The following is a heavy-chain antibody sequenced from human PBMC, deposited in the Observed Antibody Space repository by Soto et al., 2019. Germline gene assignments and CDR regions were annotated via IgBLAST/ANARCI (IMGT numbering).Heavy chain of an antibody. J-gene: IGHJ6*02. Sequence: QVQLVQSGAEVKKPGASVKVSCKASGYTFTSYGISWVRQAPGQGLEWMGWISAYNGNTNYAQKLQGRVTMTTDTSTSTAYMELRSLTSDDTAVYYCASSYYGSGTPYYYGMDVWGQGTTVTVSS. D-gene: IGHD3-10*01. CDR2: ISAYNGNT. CDR3: ASSYYGSGTPYYYGMDV. CDR1: GYTFTSYG. V-gene: IGHV1-18*01.